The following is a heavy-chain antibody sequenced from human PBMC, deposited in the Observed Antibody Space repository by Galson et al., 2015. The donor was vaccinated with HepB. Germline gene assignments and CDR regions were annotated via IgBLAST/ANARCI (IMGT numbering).Heavy chain of an antibody. CDR2: ISSGGGTT. J-gene: IGHJ4*02. V-gene: IGHV3-23*01. D-gene: IGHD1-26*01. CDR1: GFTFSSYA. CDR3: AKGERVIVGATRVVY. Sequence: SLRLSCAASGFTFSSYAMSWVRQAPGKGLEWVSAISSGGGTTYYADSVKGRFTISRDNSKNTLYLQMNSVRAEDTAVYYCAKGERVIVGATRVVYWGQGTLGTVSS.